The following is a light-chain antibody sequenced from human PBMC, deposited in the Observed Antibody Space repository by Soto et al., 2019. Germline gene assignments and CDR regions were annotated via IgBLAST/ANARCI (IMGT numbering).Light chain of an antibody. V-gene: IGLV2-14*03. CDR3: TSYTTSSTYV. CDR1: SSDVGGYNF. J-gene: IGLJ1*01. CDR2: DVN. Sequence: QSVLTQPASVSGSPGQSITISCTGTSSDVGGYNFVSWYQHHPGKAPKLIIYDVNNRPSGVSNRFSGSKSGNTASLTISGLQAGDEADYYCTSYTTSSTYVFGTGTKLTVL.